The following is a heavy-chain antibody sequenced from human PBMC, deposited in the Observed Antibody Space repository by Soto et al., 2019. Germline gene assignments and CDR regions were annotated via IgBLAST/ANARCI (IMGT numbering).Heavy chain of an antibody. J-gene: IGHJ6*02. CDR3: ARDLWGYCGTDCYPLDV. Sequence: SQPLSLPCSVFDGNIGDLYGSWIRQPPGKGLEWIGYMYNTGSTVYNPSFKSRVTISVDTSKNQFSLKLNSVTAADTAVYYCARDLWGYCGTDCYPLDVWGQGTTVNVSS. D-gene: IGHD2-21*02. V-gene: IGHV4-59*11. CDR2: MYNTGST. CDR1: DGNIGDLY.